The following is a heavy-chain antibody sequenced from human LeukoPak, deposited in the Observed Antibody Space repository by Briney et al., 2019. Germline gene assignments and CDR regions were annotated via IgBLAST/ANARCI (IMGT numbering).Heavy chain of an antibody. CDR2: MNPNSGNT. Sequence: ASVKVSCKASGYTFTSYDINWVRQATGQGLEWMGWMNPNSGNTGYAQKFQGRVTMTRNTSISTAYMELSSLRSEDTAVYYCARARPYSSGWFNWFDPWGQGTLVTVSS. CDR1: GYTFTSYD. V-gene: IGHV1-8*01. J-gene: IGHJ5*02. CDR3: ARARPYSSGWFNWFDP. D-gene: IGHD6-19*01.